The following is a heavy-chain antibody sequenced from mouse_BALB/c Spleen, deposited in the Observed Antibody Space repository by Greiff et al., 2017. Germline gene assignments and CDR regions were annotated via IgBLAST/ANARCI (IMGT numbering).Heavy chain of an antibody. D-gene: IGHD3-3*01. Sequence: EVQLQESGPGLVKPSQSLSLTCTVTGYSITSDYVWNWIRQLPGNKLEWMGYISYSGSTSYNPSLKSRISITRDTSKNQFFLQLNSVTTEDTATYYCARGERGRFAYWGQGTLVTVSA. J-gene: IGHJ3*01. CDR2: ISYSGST. V-gene: IGHV3-2*02. CDR3: ARGERGRFAY. CDR1: GYSITSDYV.